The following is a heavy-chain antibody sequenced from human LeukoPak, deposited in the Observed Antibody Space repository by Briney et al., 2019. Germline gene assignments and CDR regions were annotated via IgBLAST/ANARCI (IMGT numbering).Heavy chain of an antibody. CDR1: GFTFSSYG. CDR2: IRYDGSKE. V-gene: IGHV3-30*02. D-gene: IGHD6-19*01. J-gene: IGHJ5*02. Sequence: GGSLRLSCAASGFTFSSYGMHWVRQAPGKGLEWVAFIRYDGSKEYYANSVKGRFTISRDNSKNTLYLQMNSLRAEDTALYYCAKDYRYGSAWGPGTLVVVSS. CDR3: AKDYRYGSA.